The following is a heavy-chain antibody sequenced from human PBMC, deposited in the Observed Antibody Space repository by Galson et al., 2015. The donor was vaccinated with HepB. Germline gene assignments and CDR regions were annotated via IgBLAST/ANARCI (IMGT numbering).Heavy chain of an antibody. D-gene: IGHD6-13*01. CDR2: ISAYNGNA. J-gene: IGHJ4*02. Sequence: SVKVSCKASGYTFTSYGISRVRQAPGQGLEWMGWISAYNGNANYAQKLQGRVTMTIDTSTSTAYMELRSLKSDDTAVYYCARAGATRWYDYWGQVNLVTISS. V-gene: IGHV1-18*04. CDR1: GYTFTSYG. CDR3: ARAGATRWYDY.